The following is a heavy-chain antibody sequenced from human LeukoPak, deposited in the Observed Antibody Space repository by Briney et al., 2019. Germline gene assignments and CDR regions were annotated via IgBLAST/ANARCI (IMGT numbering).Heavy chain of an antibody. CDR2: INPSGGST. CDR3: ARGAYYYDSSGYYPGY. J-gene: IGHJ4*02. V-gene: IGHV1-46*01. CDR1: GYTFTSYY. Sequence: ASVKVSCKASGYTFTSYYMHWVRQAPGQGLEWMGIINPSGGSTSYAQKFQGRVTMTTDTSTSTAYMELRSLRSDDTAVYYCARGAYYYDSSGYYPGYWGQGTLVTVSS. D-gene: IGHD3-22*01.